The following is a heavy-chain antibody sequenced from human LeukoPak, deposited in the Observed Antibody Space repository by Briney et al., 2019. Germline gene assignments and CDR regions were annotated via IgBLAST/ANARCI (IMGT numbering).Heavy chain of an antibody. CDR3: ATLDYGDYDPFDY. D-gene: IGHD4-17*01. V-gene: IGHV4-39*01. J-gene: IGHJ4*02. CDR1: SGSISSSSYY. Sequence: SETLSLTCTVSSGSISSSSYYWGWIRQPPGKGLEWIGSIYYSGSTYYNPSLKSRVTISVDTSKNQFSLKLSSVTAADTAVYYCATLDYGDYDPFDYWGQGTLVTVSS. CDR2: IYYSGST.